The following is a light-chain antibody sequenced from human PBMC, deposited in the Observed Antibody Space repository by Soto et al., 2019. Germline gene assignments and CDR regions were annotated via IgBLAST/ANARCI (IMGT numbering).Light chain of an antibody. CDR2: EAS. V-gene: IGKV1-5*03. CDR3: QQYNGYWT. J-gene: IGKJ1*01. CDR1: QSISGS. Sequence: DIQMTQSPSTLSASVGDRVTITCRASQSISGSLAWYQQKPVKAPKLLIYEASNLTCGAPSRFSGSGSGTDYTRTISTLQPDDSASYYCQQYNGYWTFGQGTRVEIK.